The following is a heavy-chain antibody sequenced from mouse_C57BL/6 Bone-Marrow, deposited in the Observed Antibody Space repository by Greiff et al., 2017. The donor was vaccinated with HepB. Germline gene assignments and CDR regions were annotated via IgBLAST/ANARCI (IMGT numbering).Heavy chain of an antibody. Sequence: VHLVESGAELARPGASVKLSCKASGYTFTSYGISWVKQRTGQGLEWIGEIYPRSGNTYYNEKFKGKATLTADKSSSTAYMELRSLTSEDSAVYFCAITTVVAPCYAMDYWGQGTSVTVSS. CDR1: GYTFTSYG. CDR2: IYPRSGNT. D-gene: IGHD1-1*01. CDR3: AITTVVAPCYAMDY. V-gene: IGHV1-81*01. J-gene: IGHJ4*01.